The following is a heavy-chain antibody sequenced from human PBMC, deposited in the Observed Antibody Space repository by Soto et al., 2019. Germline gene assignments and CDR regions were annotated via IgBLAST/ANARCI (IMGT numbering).Heavy chain of an antibody. V-gene: IGHV1-46*01. CDR1: GYTFTSYY. CDR2: INPIGGST. J-gene: IGHJ4*02. Sequence: ASVKVSCKASGYTFTSYYMHWVRQAPGQGLEWMGIINPIGGSTSYGQKFQGRVTMTRETSTSTVYMELSILRSEDTAVYYCARDSWYDYDSSGYTPDYWGQGTLVTVSS. D-gene: IGHD3-22*01. CDR3: ARDSWYDYDSSGYTPDY.